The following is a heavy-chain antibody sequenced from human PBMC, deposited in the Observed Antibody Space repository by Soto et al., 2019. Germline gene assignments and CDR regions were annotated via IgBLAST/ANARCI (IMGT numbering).Heavy chain of an antibody. D-gene: IGHD2-15*01. CDR3: AREWVVVAASGMDV. CDR2: ISYDGSNK. CDR1: GFTFSSYA. Sequence: GGSLRLSCAASGFTFSSYAMHWVRQAPGKGLEWVAVISYDGSNKYYADSVKGRFTISRDNSKNTLYLQMNSLRAEDTAVYYCAREWVVVAASGMDVWGQGTTVTVSS. V-gene: IGHV3-30-3*01. J-gene: IGHJ6*02.